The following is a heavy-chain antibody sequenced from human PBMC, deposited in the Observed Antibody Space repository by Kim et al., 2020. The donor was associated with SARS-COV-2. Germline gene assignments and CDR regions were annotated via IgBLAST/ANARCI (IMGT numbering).Heavy chain of an antibody. V-gene: IGHV3-33*01. CDR3: AREKYYYDSSGYPPVYYYYGMDG. CDR1: GFTFSSYG. CDR2: IWYDGSNK. Sequence: GGSLRLSCAASGFTFSSYGMHWVRQAPGKGLEWVAVIWYDGSNKYYADSVKGRFTISRDNSKNTLYLQMNSLRAEDTAVYYCAREKYYYDSSGYPPVYYYYGMDGWGQGTTVTVSS. J-gene: IGHJ6*02. D-gene: IGHD3-22*01.